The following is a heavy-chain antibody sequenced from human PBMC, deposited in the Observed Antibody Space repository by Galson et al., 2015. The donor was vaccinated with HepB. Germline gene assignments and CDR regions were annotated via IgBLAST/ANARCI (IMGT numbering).Heavy chain of an antibody. CDR1: GDSVSSNSAA. V-gene: IGHV6-1*01. D-gene: IGHD3-10*01. Sequence: CAISGDSVSSNSAAWNWIRQSPSRGLEWLGRTHYRSKWYNDYAVSVKSRIIINPDTSKNQVSLQLSSVTPEDTAVYYCAKAGHYGSGIYYHYGMDVWGQGTTVTVSS. CDR3: AKAGHYGSGIYYHYGMDV. J-gene: IGHJ6*02. CDR2: THYRSKWYN.